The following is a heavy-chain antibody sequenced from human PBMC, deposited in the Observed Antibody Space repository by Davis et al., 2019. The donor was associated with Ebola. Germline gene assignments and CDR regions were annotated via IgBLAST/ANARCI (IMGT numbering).Heavy chain of an antibody. J-gene: IGHJ6*04. D-gene: IGHD5-18*01. CDR3: ARGWLRTGMDV. CDR2: TYYMSKWYN. CDR1: GDSVSVNSGG. Sequence: HSQTLSLTCAISGDSVSVNSGGWNWIRQSPSRGLEWMGRTYYMSKWYNDYAPSVVGRISINADTSKNHFSLQLNSVTPEDTAMYYCARGWLRTGMDVWGEGPTVTVSS. V-gene: IGHV6-1*01.